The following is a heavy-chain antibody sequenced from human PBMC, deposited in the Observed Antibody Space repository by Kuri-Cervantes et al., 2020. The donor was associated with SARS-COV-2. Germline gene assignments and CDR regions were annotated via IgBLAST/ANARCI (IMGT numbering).Heavy chain of an antibody. V-gene: IGHV1-18*04. CDR3: ARGSSSSSNYYYYGMDV. D-gene: IGHD6-6*01. Sequence: ASVKVSCKASGYTFTSYGISWVRQAPGQGLEWMGWISAYNGNTNYAQKLQGRVTMTTDTSTSTAYMELRSLRSDDTAVYYCARGSSSSSNYYYYGMDVWGQGTTVTVS. CDR2: ISAYNGNT. J-gene: IGHJ6*02. CDR1: GYTFTSYG.